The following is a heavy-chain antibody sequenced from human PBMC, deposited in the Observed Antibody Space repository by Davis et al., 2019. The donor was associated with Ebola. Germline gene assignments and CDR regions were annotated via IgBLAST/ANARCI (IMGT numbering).Heavy chain of an antibody. CDR2: INPHNGNT. CDR3: ARSVVVTPPDY. J-gene: IGHJ4*02. CDR1: GYTFTNYG. D-gene: IGHD2-21*02. Sequence: AASVKVSCKTSGYTFTNYGITWVRQAPGQGLEWMGWINPHNGNTNYAQKFQGRVTITADKSTSTAYMELRSLRSDDTAVYYCARSVVVTPPDYWGQGTLVTVSS. V-gene: IGHV1-18*04.